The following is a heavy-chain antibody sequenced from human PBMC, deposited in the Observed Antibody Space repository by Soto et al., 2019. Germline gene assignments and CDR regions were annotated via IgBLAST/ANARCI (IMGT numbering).Heavy chain of an antibody. CDR1: GGTFSSYA. J-gene: IGHJ6*02. D-gene: IGHD3-22*01. CDR3: ARNIVVVTYYYYYGMDV. Sequence: QVQLVQSGAEVKKPGSSVKVSCKASGGTFSSYAISWVRQAPGQGREWMGGIIPIFGTANYAQKLQGRVTITADESTSTAYMELSSLRSEDTDVYYCARNIVVVTYYYYYGMDVWGQGTTVTVSS. V-gene: IGHV1-69*01. CDR2: IIPIFGTA.